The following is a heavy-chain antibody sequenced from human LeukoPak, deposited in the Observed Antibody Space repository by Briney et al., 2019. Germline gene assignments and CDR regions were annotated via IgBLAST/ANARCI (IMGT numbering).Heavy chain of an antibody. Sequence: GASLRLSCAASGFTFSSYAMSWVRQAPGKGLEWVSAISGNGGSTYYEDSAKGRVTISRDNSNNTLNLQMNNLRAEDTAVYYCAKDRRSYSYFPDYWRQGTLVTVSS. V-gene: IGHV3-23*01. J-gene: IGHJ4*02. D-gene: IGHD1-26*01. CDR3: AKDRRSYSYFPDY. CDR1: GFTFSSYA. CDR2: ISGNGGST.